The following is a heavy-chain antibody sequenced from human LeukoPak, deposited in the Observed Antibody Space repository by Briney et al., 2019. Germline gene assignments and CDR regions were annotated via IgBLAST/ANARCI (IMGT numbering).Heavy chain of an antibody. CDR1: GGFFSGYY. CDR2: INHSGST. CDR3: ARGGGDIVVVPAASRSSCWFDP. D-gene: IGHD2-2*01. J-gene: IGHJ5*02. Sequence: PSETLSLTCAVYGGFFSGYYWSWIRQPPGKGLEWIGEINHSGSTNYNPSLKSRVTISVDTSKNQFSLKLSSVTAADTAVYYCARGGGDIVVVPAASRSSCWFDPWGQGTLVTVSS. V-gene: IGHV4-34*01.